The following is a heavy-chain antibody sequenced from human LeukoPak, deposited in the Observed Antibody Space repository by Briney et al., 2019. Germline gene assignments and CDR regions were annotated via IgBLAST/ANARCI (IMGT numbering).Heavy chain of an antibody. Sequence: GGSLRLSCAASGVTVSSNYMSRVRKAPGKGLEWVSVIYSGGSTYYADSVKGRFTISRDNSKNTLYLQMNSLSAEDTAVYYCATSGGYYQFDYWGQGTLVTVSS. CDR2: IYSGGST. CDR3: ATSGGYYQFDY. CDR1: GVTVSSNY. J-gene: IGHJ4*02. V-gene: IGHV3-53*01. D-gene: IGHD1-26*01.